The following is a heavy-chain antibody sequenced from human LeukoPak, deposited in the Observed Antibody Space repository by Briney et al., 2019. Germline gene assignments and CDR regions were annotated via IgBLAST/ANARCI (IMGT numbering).Heavy chain of an antibody. Sequence: SQTLSLTCTVSGGSISSGSYYWSWIRQPAGKGLEWIGRIYTSGSTNYNPSLKSRVTMSVDTSKNQFSLKLSSVTAADTAVYYCARDFGGNEGVFDYWGQGTLVTVYS. CDR3: ARDFGGNEGVFDY. CDR1: GGSISSGSYY. V-gene: IGHV4-61*02. J-gene: IGHJ4*02. D-gene: IGHD4-23*01. CDR2: IYTSGST.